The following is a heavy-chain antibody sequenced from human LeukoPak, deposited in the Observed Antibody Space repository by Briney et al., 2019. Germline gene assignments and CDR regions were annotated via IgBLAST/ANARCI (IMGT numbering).Heavy chain of an antibody. CDR1: GFTFSSYA. J-gene: IGHJ4*02. CDR2: LSGSGAST. CDR3: AKQKGYCSGGSCNYSDY. V-gene: IGHV3-23*01. Sequence: GSLRLSCAASGFTFSSYAMSWVRQAPGKGLEWVSTLSGSGASTSYADSVKGRFTISRDNSKNTLYLQMNSLRAEDTARYYCAKQKGYCSGGSCNYSDYWGQGTLVTVSS. D-gene: IGHD2-15*01.